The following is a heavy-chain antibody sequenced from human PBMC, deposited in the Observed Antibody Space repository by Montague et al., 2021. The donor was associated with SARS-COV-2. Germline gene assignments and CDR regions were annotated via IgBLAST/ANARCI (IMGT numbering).Heavy chain of an antibody. CDR3: ARIPVGSKYYFDF. V-gene: IGHV6-1*01. CDR2: THYRSKRNN. Sequence: CTISGDSDSSNIATWSWNRHSPAIGLERLGRTHYRSKRNNDYAESVKSRITIDPDTSKHQFSLHLNSVTPEDTAVYYCARIPVGSKYYFDFWGQGTLVIVSS. D-gene: IGHD2-2*01. J-gene: IGHJ4*02. CDR1: GDSDSSNIAT.